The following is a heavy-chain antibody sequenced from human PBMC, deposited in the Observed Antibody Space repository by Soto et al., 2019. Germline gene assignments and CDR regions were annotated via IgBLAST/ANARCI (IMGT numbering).Heavy chain of an antibody. CDR3: AKDRVYYGSGSYFNYFDY. CDR2: ISGSGGST. CDR1: GFTFSSYA. V-gene: IGHV3-23*01. Sequence: PGGSLRLSCAASGFTFSSYAMSWVRQAPGKGLEWVSAISGSGGSTYYADSVKGRFTISRDNSKNTLYLQMNSLRAEDTAVYYCAKDRVYYGSGSYFNYFDYWGQGTLVTVSS. D-gene: IGHD3-10*01. J-gene: IGHJ4*02.